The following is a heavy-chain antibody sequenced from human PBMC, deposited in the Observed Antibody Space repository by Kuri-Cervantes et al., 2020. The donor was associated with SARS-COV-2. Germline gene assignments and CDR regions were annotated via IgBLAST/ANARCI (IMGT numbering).Heavy chain of an antibody. CDR1: GFTLSSYW. D-gene: IGHD3-10*01. J-gene: IGHJ6*02. CDR3: ARVPNYYGSGSYYNYYYYYGMDV. CDR2: INSDGSST. Sequence: GESLKISCAASGFTLSSYWMHWVRQAPGKGLVWVSRINSDGSSTSYADSVKGRFTISRDNAKNTLYLQMNSLRAEDTAVYYCARVPNYYGSGSYYNYYYYYGMDVWGQGTTVTVSS. V-gene: IGHV3-74*01.